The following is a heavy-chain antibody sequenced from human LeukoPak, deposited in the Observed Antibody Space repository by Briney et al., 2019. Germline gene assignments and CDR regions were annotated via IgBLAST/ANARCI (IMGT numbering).Heavy chain of an antibody. D-gene: IGHD3-9*01. J-gene: IGHJ4*02. V-gene: IGHV3-48*04. CDR3: ARGDVLRYFDWLLWPFDY. CDR2: ISSSSTII. Sequence: GGSLRLSCAASGFTFSTHTMNWVRQAPGKGLEWVSSISSSSTIIYYADSVKGRFTISRDNAKNSLYLQMNSLRAEDTAVYYCARGDVLRYFDWLLWPFDYWGQGTLVTVSS. CDR1: GFTFSTHT.